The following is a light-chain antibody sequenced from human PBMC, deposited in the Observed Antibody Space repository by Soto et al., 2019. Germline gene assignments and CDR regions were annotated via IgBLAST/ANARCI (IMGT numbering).Light chain of an antibody. CDR1: QSVRTY. Sequence: EIVLTQSPATLSLSPGQRATLSCRASQSVRTYVAWYQHKPGQAPRLLLYDASNRATGIPARFSGSGSGTDFTLTISSLEPEDFAVYYCQQRSAWPLTFGGGTKVEIK. CDR3: QQRSAWPLT. CDR2: DAS. V-gene: IGKV3-11*01. J-gene: IGKJ4*01.